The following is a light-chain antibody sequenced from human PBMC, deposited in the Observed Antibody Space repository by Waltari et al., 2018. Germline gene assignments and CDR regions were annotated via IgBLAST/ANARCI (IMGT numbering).Light chain of an antibody. Sequence: EIVLTQSPGTLSLSPGERATLSCRASQSVSSSYLAWYQQKPGQAPRLLIYGASSRATGIPDRFSGSGSGTDFTLTISRLEPEDFAVYYCQQYGSSPPFDQGP. CDR3: QQYGSSPP. CDR2: GAS. J-gene: IGKJ1*01. CDR1: QSVSSSY. V-gene: IGKV3-20*01.